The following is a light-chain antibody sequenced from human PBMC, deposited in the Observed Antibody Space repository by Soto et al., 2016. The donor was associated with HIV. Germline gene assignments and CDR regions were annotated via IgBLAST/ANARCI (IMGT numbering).Light chain of an antibody. CDR2: DSS. V-gene: IGKV1-39*01. CDR3: QQTYSTPLIT. J-gene: IGKJ5*01. CDR1: QDIRNY. Sequence: DIQMTQSPSSLSASVGDRVTITCQASQDIRNYINWYQQKPGKAPNLLIYDSSTLETGVPSRFSGSGSGTDFTLTISSLQPEDFATYYCQQTYSTPLITFGQGTRLDIK.